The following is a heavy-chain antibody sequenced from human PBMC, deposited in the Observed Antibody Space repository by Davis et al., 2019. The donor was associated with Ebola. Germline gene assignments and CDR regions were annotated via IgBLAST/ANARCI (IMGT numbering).Heavy chain of an antibody. CDR3: VRKDYYGAGIYYFDY. CDR1: GYIFNRYP. J-gene: IGHJ4*02. D-gene: IGHD3-10*01. Sequence: ASVKVSCKASGYIFNRYPVHWVRQAPGQRLEWMGFINAANGDTGYSQKFRDRVTITRDTSASTVYMEMSSLRSEDTAVYYCVRKDYYGAGIYYFDYWGQGTLVTVSS. CDR2: INAANGDT. V-gene: IGHV1-3*01.